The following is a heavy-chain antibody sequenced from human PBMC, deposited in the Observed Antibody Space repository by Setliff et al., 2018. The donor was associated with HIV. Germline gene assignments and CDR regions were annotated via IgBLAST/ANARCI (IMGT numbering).Heavy chain of an antibody. Sequence: SETLSLTCTVSGGSIRSSSYFWGWIRQPPGKGLEWIGSIHYSGSTYYNPSLKSRVTISVDTSKNPFSLKLSSVTAADTAVYYCARERIAVAGPRVAFDIWGQGTMVT. V-gene: IGHV4-39*07. J-gene: IGHJ3*02. CDR3: ARERIAVAGPRVAFDI. CDR2: IHYSGST. D-gene: IGHD6-19*01. CDR1: GGSIRSSSYF.